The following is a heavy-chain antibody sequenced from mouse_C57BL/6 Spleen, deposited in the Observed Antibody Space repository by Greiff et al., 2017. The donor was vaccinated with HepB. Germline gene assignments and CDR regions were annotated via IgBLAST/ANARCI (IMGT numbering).Heavy chain of an antibody. CDR2: IYPRSGNT. J-gene: IGHJ3*01. D-gene: IGHD1-1*01. CDR3: AYYGSSYGFAY. V-gene: IGHV1-81*01. Sequence: VQLQQSGAELARPGASVKLSCKASGYTFTSYGISWVKQRTGQGLEWIGEIYPRSGNTYYNEKFKGKATLTADKSSSTAYMVLRSLTSEDSAVYFCAYYGSSYGFAYWGQGTLVTVSA. CDR1: GYTFTSYG.